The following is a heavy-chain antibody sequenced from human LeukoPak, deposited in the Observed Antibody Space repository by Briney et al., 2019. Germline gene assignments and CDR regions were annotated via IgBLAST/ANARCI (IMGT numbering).Heavy chain of an antibody. V-gene: IGHV3-48*01. CDR3: ARGGGYSGYCFDY. CDR1: GFTFSSYS. J-gene: IGHJ4*02. D-gene: IGHD5-12*01. Sequence: GGSLRLSCAASGFTFSSYSMNWVRQAPGKGLEWVSYISSSSSTIYYADSVKGRFTISRDNAKNSLYLQMNSLRAEDTSVYYCARGGGYSGYCFDYWGQGTLVTVSS. CDR2: ISSSSSTI.